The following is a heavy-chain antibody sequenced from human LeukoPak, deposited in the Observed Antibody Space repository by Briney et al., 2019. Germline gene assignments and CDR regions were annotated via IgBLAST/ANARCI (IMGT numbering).Heavy chain of an antibody. CDR2: IIPILGIA. J-gene: IGHJ4*02. Sequence: ASVKVSCKASGGTFSSYAISWVRQAPGQGLEWMGRIIPILGIANYAQKFQGRVTITADKSTSTAYMELSSLRSEDTAVYYCASNLADYYGSGSYQPPHYWGQGTLVTVSS. CDR3: ASNLADYYGSGSYQPPHY. D-gene: IGHD3-10*01. CDR1: GGTFSSYA. V-gene: IGHV1-69*04.